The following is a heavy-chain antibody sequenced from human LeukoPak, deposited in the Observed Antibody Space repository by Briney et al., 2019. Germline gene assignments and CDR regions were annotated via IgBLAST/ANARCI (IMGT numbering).Heavy chain of an antibody. CDR2: ISSSGSTI. CDR3: AKLPLWFGVLRFGLDV. Sequence: GGSLRLSCAASGFTFSSYEMNWVRQAPGKGLEWVPYISSSGSTIYYADSVKGRFTISRDNAKNSLYLRTNSLRAEDTAVYYCAKLPLWFGVLRFGLDVWGQGTTVTVSS. V-gene: IGHV3-48*03. J-gene: IGHJ6*02. D-gene: IGHD3-10*01. CDR1: GFTFSSYE.